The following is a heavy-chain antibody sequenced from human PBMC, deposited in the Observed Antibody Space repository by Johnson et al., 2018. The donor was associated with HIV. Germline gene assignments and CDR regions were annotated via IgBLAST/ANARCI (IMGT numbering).Heavy chain of an antibody. CDR3: ARDTAMVHDAFDI. Sequence: VQLVESGGGVVQPGRSLRLSCAASGFTVSSNYMSWVRQAPGKGLEWVSGISWSSGRIGYADSVKGRFTISRDNAKKSLDLQMNSLRGDDTAVYYCARDTAMVHDAFDIWGQGTMVTVSS. CDR1: GFTVSSNY. J-gene: IGHJ3*02. CDR2: ISWSSGRI. D-gene: IGHD5-18*01. V-gene: IGHV3-9*01.